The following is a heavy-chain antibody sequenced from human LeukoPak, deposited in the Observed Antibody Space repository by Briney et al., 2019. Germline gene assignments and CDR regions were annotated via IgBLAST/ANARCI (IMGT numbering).Heavy chain of an antibody. CDR1: GYTFTSYD. CDR2: MNPNNGNT. Sequence: ASVKVSCKASGYTFTSYDINWVRQATGQGLEWMGWMNPNNGNTNYAQKLQGRVTMTTDTSTSTAYMELRSLRSDDTAVYYCARARSYYYDSSGFDAFDIWGQGTMVTVSS. D-gene: IGHD3-22*01. V-gene: IGHV1-18*01. J-gene: IGHJ3*02. CDR3: ARARSYYYDSSGFDAFDI.